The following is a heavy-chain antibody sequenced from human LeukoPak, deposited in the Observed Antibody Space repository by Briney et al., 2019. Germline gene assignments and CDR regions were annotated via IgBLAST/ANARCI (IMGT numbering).Heavy chain of an antibody. CDR1: GFTFSSYS. V-gene: IGHV3-21*01. Sequence: GGSLRLSCAASGFTFSSYSMNWVRQAPGKGLEWVSSISSSSSYIYYADSVKGRFTISRDNAENSLYLQMNSLRAEDTAVYYCARDCSSTSSCYYYYGMDVWGQGTTVTVSS. CDR3: ARDCSSTSSCYYYYGMDV. J-gene: IGHJ6*02. CDR2: ISSSSSYI. D-gene: IGHD2-2*01.